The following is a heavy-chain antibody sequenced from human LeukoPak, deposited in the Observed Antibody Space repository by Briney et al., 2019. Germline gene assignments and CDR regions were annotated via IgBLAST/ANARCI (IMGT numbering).Heavy chain of an antibody. CDR1: AYTFTGYY. CDR3: ARGFYITGTDY. V-gene: IGHV1-2*02. Sequence: ASVKVSCKAFAYTFTGYYMHWVGPAPGQGLEWMGWINPNSGDTNYGQKFQGRVTMTRDTSISTAYMELSRLRSDDTAMYYCARGFYITGTDYWGQGTLVTVSS. D-gene: IGHD1-20*01. CDR2: INPNSGDT. J-gene: IGHJ4*02.